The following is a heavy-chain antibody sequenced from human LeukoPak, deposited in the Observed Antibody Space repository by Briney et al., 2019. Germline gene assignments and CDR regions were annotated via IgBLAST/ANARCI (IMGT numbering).Heavy chain of an antibody. CDR1: GFTFSSYA. CDR3: AKDHSGYTYVDAFDI. Sequence: GGSLRLSCAASGFTFSSYAMSWVRQAPGKGLEWVSTISGSGDNTYYADSVKGRFTISRDNSKNTLYLQMNSLRAEDTALYYCAKDHSGYTYVDAFDIWGQGTMVTVSS. D-gene: IGHD5-18*01. CDR2: ISGSGDNT. V-gene: IGHV3-23*01. J-gene: IGHJ3*02.